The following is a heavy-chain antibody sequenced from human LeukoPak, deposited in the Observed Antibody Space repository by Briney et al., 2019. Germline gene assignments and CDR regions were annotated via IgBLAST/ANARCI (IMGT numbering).Heavy chain of an antibody. J-gene: IGHJ4*02. V-gene: IGHV1-18*01. CDR3: ARGPGTPHYFDY. Sequence: ASVKVSCKSSGYTFTAYGISWVRQAPGQGLEWMGWSSAYNGNTNNAQKVQGRVTMTTDTSTSTAYMELRSLRSDDTAVYYCARGPGTPHYFDYWGQGTLVTVSS. CDR2: SSAYNGNT. D-gene: IGHD1-1*01. CDR1: GYTFTAYG.